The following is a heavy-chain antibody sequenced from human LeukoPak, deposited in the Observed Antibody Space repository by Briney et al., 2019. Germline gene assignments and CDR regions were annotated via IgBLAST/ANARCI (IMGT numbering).Heavy chain of an antibody. V-gene: IGHV4-31*03. Sequence: SQTLSLTCTVSGGSISSGGYYWSWIRQHPGKGLEWIGHIYYSGSTYYNPSLKSRVTISVDTSKNQFSPKLSSVTAADTAVYYCTALAGAEVTNWFDPWGQGTLVTVSS. J-gene: IGHJ5*02. CDR3: TALAGAEVTNWFDP. CDR2: IYYSGST. D-gene: IGHD1-26*01. CDR1: GGSISSGGYY.